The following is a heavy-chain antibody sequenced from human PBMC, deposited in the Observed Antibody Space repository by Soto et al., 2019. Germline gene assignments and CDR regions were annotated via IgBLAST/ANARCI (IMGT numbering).Heavy chain of an antibody. CDR1: GYTFTSYG. Sequence: QVQLVQSGAEVKKPGASVNVSCKASGYTFTSYGISWVRQAPGQGLEWMGWISAYNGNTNYAQKLQGRVTMTTDTSTSTAYMELRSLSSDDTAVYYCARVPGEQQLVRCDYFQHWGQGTLVTVSS. J-gene: IGHJ1*01. CDR3: ARVPGEQQLVRCDYFQH. CDR2: ISAYNGNT. D-gene: IGHD6-13*01. V-gene: IGHV1-18*01.